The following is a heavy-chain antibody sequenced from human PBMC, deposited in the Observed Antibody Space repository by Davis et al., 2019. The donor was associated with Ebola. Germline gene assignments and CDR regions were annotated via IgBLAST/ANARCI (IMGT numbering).Heavy chain of an antibody. CDR2: ISYDGSNK. V-gene: IGHV3-30*18. CDR3: AKEGITIFGVVIEHYYYMDV. J-gene: IGHJ6*03. Sequence: GGSLRLSCAASGFTFSSYGMHWARQAPGKGLEWVAVISYDGSNKYYADSVKGRFTISRDNSKNTLYLQMNSLRAEDTAVYSCAKEGITIFGVVIEHYYYMDVWGKGTTVTVSS. D-gene: IGHD3-3*01. CDR1: GFTFSSYG.